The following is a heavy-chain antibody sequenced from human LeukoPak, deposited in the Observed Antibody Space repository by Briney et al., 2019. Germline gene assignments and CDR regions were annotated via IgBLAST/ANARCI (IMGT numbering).Heavy chain of an antibody. CDR1: GYTFTSYG. V-gene: IGHV1-18*01. CDR3: ARDRPHLRYDFWSGYFSSGSYYYYYGMDV. Sequence: ASVKVSCKASGYTFTSYGISWVRQAPGQGLEWMGWISAYNGNTNYAQKLQGRVTMTTDTSTSTAYMELRSPRSDDTAVYYCARDRPHLRYDFWSGYFSSGSYYYYYGMDVWGQGTTVTVSS. D-gene: IGHD3-3*01. J-gene: IGHJ6*02. CDR2: ISAYNGNT.